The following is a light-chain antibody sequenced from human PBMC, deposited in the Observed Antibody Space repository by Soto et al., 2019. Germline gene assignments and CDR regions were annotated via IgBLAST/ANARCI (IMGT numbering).Light chain of an antibody. CDR3: HPYYSYWT. V-gene: IGKV1-5*01. CDR1: QSIGRW. CDR2: DAS. Sequence: DIQMTQAGSTLSATVGDTVTVTFRASQSIGRWLAWYQQKPGKAPKLLIFDASTLEYGGPARFSGSRSGPEFSLSISFLQTDVFATYYCHPYYSYWTFGQGTKVDIK. J-gene: IGKJ1*01.